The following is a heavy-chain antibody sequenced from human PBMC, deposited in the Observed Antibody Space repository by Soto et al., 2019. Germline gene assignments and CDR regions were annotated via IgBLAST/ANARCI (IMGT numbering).Heavy chain of an antibody. V-gene: IGHV1-24*01. CDR1: GYTLSEVA. D-gene: IGHD2-2*01. Sequence: ASVKVSCKVSGYTLSEVAIHWVRQTPGQGLEWIGGFDPENDDTSYAQNFQGRVTLTEDTSTDTAYLELGGLRSEDTAIYYCTIAAYCSGATCYSGYNWFHPWGQGSLVTVSS. CDR3: TIAAYCSGATCYSGYNWFHP. CDR2: FDPENDDT. J-gene: IGHJ5*02.